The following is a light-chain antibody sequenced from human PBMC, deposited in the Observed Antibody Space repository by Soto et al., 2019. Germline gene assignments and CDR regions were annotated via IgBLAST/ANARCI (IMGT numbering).Light chain of an antibody. V-gene: IGKV3-11*01. Sequence: EIVLTQSPATLSLSPGERTTLSCRASQSVSSYLAWYQQKPGQAPRLLIYDASNRATGIPARFSGSGSGTDFTLTTSSLEPGDFAVYYCQQRSTWPLTFGGGTKVEIK. CDR3: QQRSTWPLT. J-gene: IGKJ4*01. CDR1: QSVSSY. CDR2: DAS.